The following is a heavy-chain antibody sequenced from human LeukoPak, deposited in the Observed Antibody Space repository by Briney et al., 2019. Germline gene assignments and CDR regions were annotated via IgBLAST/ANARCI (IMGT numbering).Heavy chain of an antibody. J-gene: IGHJ2*01. CDR1: GGSISTYY. CDR2: IYYSGST. CDR3: ARLPRPSITMIVANRNWYFDL. V-gene: IGHV4-59*08. Sequence: PSETLSLTCTVSGGSISTYYWTWIRQPPGKGLEWIGYIYYSGSTNYNPSLKSRVTISVDTSKNQFSLKLSSVTAADTAVYYCARLPRPSITMIVANRNWYFDLWGRGTLVTVSS. D-gene: IGHD3-22*01.